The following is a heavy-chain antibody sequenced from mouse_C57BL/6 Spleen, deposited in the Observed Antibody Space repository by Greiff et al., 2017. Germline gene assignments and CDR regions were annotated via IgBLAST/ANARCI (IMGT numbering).Heavy chain of an antibody. V-gene: IGHV1-61*01. J-gene: IGHJ3*01. CDR1: GYTFTSYW. CDR2: IYPSDSET. CDR3: ARDSSGYKTY. D-gene: IGHD3-2*02. Sequence: VQLQQPGAELVRPGSSVKLSCKASGYTFTSYWMDWVKQRPGQGLEWIGNIYPSDSETHYNQKFKDKATLTVDKSSSTAYMQLSSLTSEDSAVYYCARDSSGYKTYWGQGTLVTVSA.